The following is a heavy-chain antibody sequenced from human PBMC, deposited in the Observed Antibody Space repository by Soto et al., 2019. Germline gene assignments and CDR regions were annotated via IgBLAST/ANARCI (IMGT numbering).Heavy chain of an antibody. J-gene: IGHJ5*02. CDR3: AKREFGSSTT. Sequence: GGSLRLSCAASGFTVSSTYMSWVRQAPGKGLDWVSAIYSGGSTYYADSVKGRFTISRDNSKNTLYLQMNSLGAEDTAVYYCAKREFGSSTTWGQGTLVTVSS. CDR1: GFTVSSTY. D-gene: IGHD6-6*01. CDR2: IYSGGST. V-gene: IGHV3-53*01.